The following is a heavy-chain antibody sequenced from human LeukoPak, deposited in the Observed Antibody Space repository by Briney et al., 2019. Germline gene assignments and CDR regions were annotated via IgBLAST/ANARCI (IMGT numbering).Heavy chain of an antibody. V-gene: IGHV1-18*01. Sequence: ASVKVSCKASGYTFTSYGISWVRQAPGQGLEWMGWISAYDGNTNYAQKLQGRVTMTTDTSTSTAYMELRSLRSDDTAVYYCARDTLSYYDSSGSTLFDYWGQGTLVTVSS. CDR3: ARDTLSYYDSSGSTLFDY. CDR2: ISAYDGNT. D-gene: IGHD3-22*01. CDR1: GYTFTSYG. J-gene: IGHJ4*02.